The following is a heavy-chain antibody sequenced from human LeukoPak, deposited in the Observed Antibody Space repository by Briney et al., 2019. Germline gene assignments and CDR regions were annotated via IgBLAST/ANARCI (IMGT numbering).Heavy chain of an antibody. D-gene: IGHD3-22*01. V-gene: IGHV6-1*01. CDR2: TYYKSKWYN. Sequence: SQTLSLTCVISGESVSATGAAWNWIRQSPSRGLEWLGRTYYKSKWYNDYAVSVNSRISINPDTSKKQFSLQLNSVTPEDTAVYYCAREEFASGHYYDSSRYYYYYYGMDVWGQGTTVTVSS. CDR1: GESVSATGAA. J-gene: IGHJ6*02. CDR3: AREEFASGHYYDSSRYYYYYYGMDV.